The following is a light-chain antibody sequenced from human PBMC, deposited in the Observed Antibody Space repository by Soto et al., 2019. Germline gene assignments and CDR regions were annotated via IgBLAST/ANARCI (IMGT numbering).Light chain of an antibody. V-gene: IGKV3-15*01. CDR2: GAS. Sequence: EIVMTQSPATLSVSPGERATLSCRVSQSVSTNIAWYQQKPGQAPRLLIYGASTRATGIPARFSGSGSGTEFTLTISSLQSEDFAVYYCQQYNYWSTFGQGTKLEIK. CDR1: QSVSTN. CDR3: QQYNYWST. J-gene: IGKJ2*01.